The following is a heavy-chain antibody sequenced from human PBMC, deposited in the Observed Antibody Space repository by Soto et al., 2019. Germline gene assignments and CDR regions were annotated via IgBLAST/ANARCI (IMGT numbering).Heavy chain of an antibody. D-gene: IGHD6-19*01. V-gene: IGHV1-3*01. CDR2: INAGNGNT. CDR1: GYTFTSYA. CDR3: ARDLEERDGCNHIPSNWFDP. Sequence: ASVKVSCKASGYTFTSYAMHWVRQAPGQRLEWMGWINAGNGNTKYSQKFQGRVTITRDTSASTAYMELSSLRSEDTAVYYCARDLEERDGCNHIPSNWFDPWGQGTLVTVSS. J-gene: IGHJ5*02.